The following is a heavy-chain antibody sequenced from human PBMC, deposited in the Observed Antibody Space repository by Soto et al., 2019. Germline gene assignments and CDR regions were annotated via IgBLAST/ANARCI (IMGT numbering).Heavy chain of an antibody. CDR1: GGSISSYY. CDR2: IYYSGST. V-gene: IGHV4-59*01. D-gene: IGHD6-19*01. CDR3: ASTAHSSGWYSGGFDY. J-gene: IGHJ4*02. Sequence: QVQLQESGPGLVKPSETLSLTCTVSGGSISSYYWSWIRQPPGKGLDWIGYIYYSGSTNYNPSPTSRLTISVDTSKNQFSLKLSSVTAADTAVYYCASTAHSSGWYSGGFDYWGQGTLVTVSS.